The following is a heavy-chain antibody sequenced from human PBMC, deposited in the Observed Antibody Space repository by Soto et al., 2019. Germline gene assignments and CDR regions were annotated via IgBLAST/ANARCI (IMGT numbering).Heavy chain of an antibody. Sequence: ASVTVCCKASGYTFTSYARKWVRQAPGQGLEWMGWINTNTGNPTYAQGFTGRFVFSLDTSVSTAYLQICSLKAEDTAVYYCARDLRLGELSPNGYWGQGTLVTVS. CDR2: INTNTGNP. J-gene: IGHJ4*02. V-gene: IGHV7-4-1*01. D-gene: IGHD3-16*02. CDR1: GYTFTSYA. CDR3: ARDLRLGELSPNGY.